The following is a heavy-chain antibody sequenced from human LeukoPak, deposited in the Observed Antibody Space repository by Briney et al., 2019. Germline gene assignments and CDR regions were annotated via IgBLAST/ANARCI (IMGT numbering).Heavy chain of an antibody. CDR2: ISAYNGNT. CDR3: ARGLDWNDLHLGV. Sequence: ASVKVSCKASDYTFTSYGVSWVRQAPGQGLEWMGWISAYNGNTNYAQKLQGRVTITADESTSTAYMELSSLRSEDTAIYFCARGLDWNDLHLGVWGKGTTVIVSS. J-gene: IGHJ6*04. CDR1: DYTFTSYG. V-gene: IGHV1-18*01. D-gene: IGHD1-1*01.